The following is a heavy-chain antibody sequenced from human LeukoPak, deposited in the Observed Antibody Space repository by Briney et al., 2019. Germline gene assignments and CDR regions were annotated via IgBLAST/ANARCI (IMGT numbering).Heavy chain of an antibody. V-gene: IGHV3-30*02. CDR2: IRYDGSNK. CDR3: ARDHTYYDSSGYYYY. D-gene: IGHD3-22*01. J-gene: IGHJ4*02. Sequence: GGPLRLSCAASGFTFSSYGMHWVRQAPGKGLEWVAFIRYDGSNKYYADSVKGRFTISRDNSKNTLYLQMNSLRAEDTAVYYCARDHTYYDSSGYYYYWGQGTLVTVSS. CDR1: GFTFSSYG.